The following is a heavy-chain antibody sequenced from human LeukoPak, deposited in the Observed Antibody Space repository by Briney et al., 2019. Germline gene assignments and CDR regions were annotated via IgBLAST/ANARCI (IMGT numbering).Heavy chain of an antibody. CDR3: ARRDRKAGGDKSWASIAVPSFSS. V-gene: IGHV4-34*01. CDR2: INHSGST. J-gene: IGHJ4*02. D-gene: IGHD6-19*01. Sequence: SETLSLTCAVYGGSFSGYYWSWIRQPPGKGLEWIGEINHSGSTNYNPSLKSRVTISVDTSKNQFSLKLSSVTAADTAVYYCARRDRKAGGDKSWASIAVPSFSSWGQGTLVTVSS. CDR1: GGSFSGYY.